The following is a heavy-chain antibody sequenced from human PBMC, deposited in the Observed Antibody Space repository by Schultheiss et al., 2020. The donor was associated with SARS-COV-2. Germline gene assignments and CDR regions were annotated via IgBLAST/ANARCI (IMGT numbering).Heavy chain of an antibody. CDR1: GFTFGDYA. Sequence: GGSLRLSCTASGFTFGDYAMSWFRQAPGKGLEWVGFIRSKAYGGTTEYAASVKGRFTISRDDSKNTLYLQMNSLKTEDTAVYYCTTGFVVVPAADFDYWGQGTLVTVSS. CDR2: IRSKAYGGTT. J-gene: IGHJ4*02. V-gene: IGHV3-49*03. CDR3: TTGFVVVPAADFDY. D-gene: IGHD2-2*01.